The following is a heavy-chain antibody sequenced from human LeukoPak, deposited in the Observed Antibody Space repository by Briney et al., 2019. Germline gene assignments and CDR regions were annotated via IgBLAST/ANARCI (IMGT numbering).Heavy chain of an antibody. V-gene: IGHV3-30-3*01. D-gene: IGHD6-13*01. Sequence: GGSLRLSCAASGFTFSSYAMHWVRQAPGKGLEWVAVISYDGSNKYYADSVKGRFTISRDNSKNTLYLQMNSLRAEDTAVYYCARDSSPVAAAGFFDYWGQGTLVTVSS. CDR3: ARDSSPVAAAGFFDY. CDR1: GFTFSSYA. CDR2: ISYDGSNK. J-gene: IGHJ4*02.